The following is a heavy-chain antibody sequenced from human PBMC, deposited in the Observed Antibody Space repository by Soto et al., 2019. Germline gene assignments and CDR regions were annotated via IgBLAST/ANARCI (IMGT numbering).Heavy chain of an antibody. CDR2: IIPIFGTA. Sequence: SVKVSCKASGVTFSSYAISWVRQAPGQGLEWMGGIIPIFGTANYAQKFQGRVTITADKSTSTAYMELSSLRSEDTAVYYCARTSSRDGYNRPFGYWGQGTLVTVSS. J-gene: IGHJ4*02. CDR1: GVTFSSYA. D-gene: IGHD5-12*01. CDR3: ARTSSRDGYNRPFGY. V-gene: IGHV1-69*06.